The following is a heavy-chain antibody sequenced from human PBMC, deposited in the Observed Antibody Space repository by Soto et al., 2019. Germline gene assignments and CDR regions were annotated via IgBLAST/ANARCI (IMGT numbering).Heavy chain of an antibody. CDR1: GVTCGGYS. V-gene: IGHV3-21*01. CDR2: ISSSSSYI. J-gene: IGHJ6*02. D-gene: IGHD5-12*01. Sequence: GGSLTPACAGVGVTCGGYSMDWVRQAAGKGLEWVSSISSSSSYIYYADSVKGRFTISRDNAKNSLYLQMNSLRAEDTAVYYCARVRYSGYDYYYYYGMDVWGQGTTVTVSS. CDR3: ARVRYSGYDYYYYYGMDV.